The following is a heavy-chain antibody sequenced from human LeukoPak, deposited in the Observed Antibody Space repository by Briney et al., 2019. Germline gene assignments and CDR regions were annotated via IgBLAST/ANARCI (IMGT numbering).Heavy chain of an antibody. CDR3: AREQRYFDWLLPQTKSNYMDV. V-gene: IGHV3-48*04. CDR2: ISPSGDIT. Sequence: GGSLRLSCAASGFIFSSHGMNWVRQAPGKGLEWVSGISPSGDITYYADSVKGRFTISRDNAKNSLYLQMNSLRAEDTAVYYCAREQRYFDWLLPQTKSNYMDVWGKGTTVTISS. CDR1: GFIFSSHG. J-gene: IGHJ6*03. D-gene: IGHD3-9*01.